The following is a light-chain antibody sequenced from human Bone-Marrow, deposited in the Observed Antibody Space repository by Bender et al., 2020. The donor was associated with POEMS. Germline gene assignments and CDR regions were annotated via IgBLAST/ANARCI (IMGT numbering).Light chain of an antibody. CDR1: SSDVGGYNY. Sequence: QSALTQPASVSGSPGQSITISCTGTSSDVGGYNYVSWYQQQPGRAPKLLIHDVDNRPSGVSNRFSASKSGNTASLTISELQSEDEANYVCSSYRTRRTLVFGGGTKLTVL. CDR3: SSYRTRRTLV. CDR2: DVD. V-gene: IGLV2-14*03. J-gene: IGLJ2*01.